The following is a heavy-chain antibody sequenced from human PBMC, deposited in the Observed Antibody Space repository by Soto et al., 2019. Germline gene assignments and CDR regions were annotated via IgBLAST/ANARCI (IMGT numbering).Heavy chain of an antibody. CDR3: ARAIARDGSSWYRGGYDS. CDR1: GYTFTAYY. J-gene: IGHJ4*02. D-gene: IGHD6-13*01. CDR2: INPDTGGT. V-gene: IGHV1-2*04. Sequence: QVRLLQSGAEVKESGASVKVSCEASGYTFTAYYIHWVRQAPGQGLEWMGWINPDTGGTDYAQKFQGWVTMTRETSINTAFMELASLKIDDTAVYYCARAIARDGSSWYRGGYDSWGQGTLVTVSS.